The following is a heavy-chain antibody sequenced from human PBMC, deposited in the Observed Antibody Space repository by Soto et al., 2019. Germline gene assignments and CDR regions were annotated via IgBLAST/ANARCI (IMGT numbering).Heavy chain of an antibody. CDR1: GFTFTSSA. CDR2: IVVGSGNT. J-gene: IGHJ6*03. V-gene: IGHV1-58*02. CDR3: AATPQGYYYYMDV. Sequence: ASVKVSCKASGFTFTSSAMQWVRQARGQRLEWIGWIVVGSGNTNYAQKFQERVTITRDMSTSTAYMELSSLRSEDTAVYYCAATPQGYYYYMDVWGKGTTVTVSS.